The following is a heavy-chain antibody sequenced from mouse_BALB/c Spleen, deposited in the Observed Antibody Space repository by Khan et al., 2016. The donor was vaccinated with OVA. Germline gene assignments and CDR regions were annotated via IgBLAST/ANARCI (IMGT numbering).Heavy chain of an antibody. CDR2: IWSDGHT. CDR1: GFSLTSYG. J-gene: IGHJ1*01. V-gene: IGHV2-6-1*01. Sequence: VQLKESGPGLVAPSQSLSITCTISGFSLTSYGVHWVRQPPGKGLEWLVVIWSDGHTTYNSAPKSRLSISKDNSKCNAFLIMISLQPDDAATYYCARHGYYGNCSPYFEVWGAGTTVTVAS. D-gene: IGHD2-1*01. CDR3: ARHGYYGNCSPYFEV.